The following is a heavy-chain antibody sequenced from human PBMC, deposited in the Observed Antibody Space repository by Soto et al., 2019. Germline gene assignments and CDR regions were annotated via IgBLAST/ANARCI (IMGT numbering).Heavy chain of an antibody. J-gene: IGHJ4*02. D-gene: IGHD3-22*01. CDR1: GYTFTSYG. Sequence: ASVKVSCKASGYTFTSYGISCVRQAPGQWLEWMGWISAYNGNTNYAQKLQGRVTMTTDTSTSTAYMELRSLISDDTAVYYCSTYDSSGYFDYWGQGTLVTVSS. V-gene: IGHV1-18*04. CDR2: ISAYNGNT. CDR3: STYDSSGYFDY.